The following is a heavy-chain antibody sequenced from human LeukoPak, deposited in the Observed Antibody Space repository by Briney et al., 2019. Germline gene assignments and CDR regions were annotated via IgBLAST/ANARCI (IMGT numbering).Heavy chain of an antibody. J-gene: IGHJ4*02. V-gene: IGHV3-48*03. CDR3: ARDNYDSSTPYYFDY. Sequence: RGSLRLSCAASGFTFSSYEMNWVRQAPGKVLEWVSYISSSGSTIYYADSVKGRFTISRDNAKNSLYLQMNSLRAEDTAVYYCARDNYDSSTPYYFDYWGQGTLVTVSS. CDR1: GFTFSSYE. D-gene: IGHD3-22*01. CDR2: ISSSGSTI.